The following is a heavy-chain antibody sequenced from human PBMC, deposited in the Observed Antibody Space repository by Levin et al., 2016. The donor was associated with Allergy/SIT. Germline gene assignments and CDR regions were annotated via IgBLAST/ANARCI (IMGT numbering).Heavy chain of an antibody. J-gene: IGHJ4*02. Sequence: WIRQPPGKGLEWVSAISRTANSTYYADSVKGRFTISRDNSKNSLSLQMNSLRVEDTAVYYCTRDRYYGSGSHWGQGTLGHRLL. D-gene: IGHD3-10*01. V-gene: IGHV3-23*01. CDR2: ISRTANST. CDR3: TRDRYYGSGSH.